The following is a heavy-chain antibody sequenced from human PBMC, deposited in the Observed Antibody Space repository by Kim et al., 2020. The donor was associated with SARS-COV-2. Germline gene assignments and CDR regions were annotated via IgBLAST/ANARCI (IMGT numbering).Heavy chain of an antibody. CDR3: AKDMALRTYYDILTGYHVGMDV. V-gene: IGHV3-9*01. J-gene: IGHJ6*02. Sequence: GGSLRLSCAASGFTFGDYAMHWVRQAPGKGLEWVSGISWNSGSIGYADSVKGRFTISRDNAKNSLYLQMNSLRAEDTALYYCAKDMALRTYYDILTGYHVGMDVWGQGTTVTVSS. CDR2: ISWNSGSI. CDR1: GFTFGDYA. D-gene: IGHD3-9*01.